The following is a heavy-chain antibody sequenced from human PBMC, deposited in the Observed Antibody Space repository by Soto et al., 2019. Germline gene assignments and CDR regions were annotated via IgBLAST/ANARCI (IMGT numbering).Heavy chain of an antibody. CDR1: GFTFSSYS. V-gene: IGHV3-48*02. D-gene: IGHD5-12*01. CDR2: ISSSSSTI. CDR3: ARDSLGLPFKWLRLPDSPYGMDF. Sequence: PGGSLGLSCAASGFTFSSYSMNWVRQAPGKGLEWVSYISSSSSTIYYADSVKGRFTISRDNAKNSLYLQMNSLRDEDTAVYYCARDSLGLPFKWLRLPDSPYGMDFWGQGTSLTVSS. J-gene: IGHJ6*02.